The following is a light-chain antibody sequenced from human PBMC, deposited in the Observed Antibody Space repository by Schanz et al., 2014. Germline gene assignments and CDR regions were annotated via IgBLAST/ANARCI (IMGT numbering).Light chain of an antibody. CDR1: QGISSW. Sequence: DIQMTQSPSSVSASVGDRVTITCRASQGISSWLAWYQQKPGKAPKLLISVASTLQSGVPSRFRGSGSGTDFTLNINSLQPDDFANYYCQQTFNTPRTFGQGTKVEI. CDR2: VAS. J-gene: IGKJ1*01. CDR3: QQTFNTPRT. V-gene: IGKV1-12*01.